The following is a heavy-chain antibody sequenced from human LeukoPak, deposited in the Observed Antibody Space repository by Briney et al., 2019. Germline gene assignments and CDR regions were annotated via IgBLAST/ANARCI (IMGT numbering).Heavy chain of an antibody. CDR1: GVIFSSYA. D-gene: IGHD5-18*01. CDR3: ARDGDTAMVSSYDI. V-gene: IGHV1-69*13. Sequence: SVKVSCKASGVIFSSYAITWVRQAPGQGLEWMGGIIPMFGTPNYAQKFQGRVTITADESTNTAYMELSSLTYEDTAMYYCARDGDTAMVSSYDIWGQGTKVTVSS. J-gene: IGHJ3*02. CDR2: IIPMFGTP.